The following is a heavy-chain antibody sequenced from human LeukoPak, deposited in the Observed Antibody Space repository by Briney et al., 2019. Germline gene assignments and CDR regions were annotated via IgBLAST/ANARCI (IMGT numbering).Heavy chain of an antibody. CDR2: ISAYNGNT. Sequence: ASVKVSCKASGYTFTSYGIRWVRQAPGQGLEWMGWISAYNGNTNYAQKLQGRVTMTTDTSTSTAYMELRSLRSDDTAVYYCAREIGDYGDYGGAYWGQGTLVTVSS. J-gene: IGHJ4*02. D-gene: IGHD4-17*01. CDR3: AREIGDYGDYGGAY. CDR1: GYTFTSYG. V-gene: IGHV1-18*01.